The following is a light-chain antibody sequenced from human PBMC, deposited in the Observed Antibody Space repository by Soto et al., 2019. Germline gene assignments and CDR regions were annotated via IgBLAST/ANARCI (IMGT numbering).Light chain of an antibody. Sequence: ICITHSPSTLSLSPREKATHSCRASQSVSSNLAWYQQKPGQAPRLLIYGASTRATGIPARFSGSGSGTEFTLTISSLQSEDFAVYYCQQYNNWPITFGGGTKADIK. CDR3: QQYNNWPIT. J-gene: IGKJ4*01. CDR1: QSVSSN. CDR2: GAS. V-gene: IGKV3-15*01.